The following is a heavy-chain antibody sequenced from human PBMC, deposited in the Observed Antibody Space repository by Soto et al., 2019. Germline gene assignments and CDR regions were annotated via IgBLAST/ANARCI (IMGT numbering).Heavy chain of an antibody. CDR2: IYPGDSDA. CDR1: GHRFTTYW. J-gene: IGHJ4*02. Sequence: PGESLKISCKVSGHRFTTYWIGWVRQMPGKGLEWMGIIYPGDSDARYSPSFQGLVTISADKSIFTAYLQWSSLKASDTAMYFCARDTGDGTFDFWGQGTLVTVSS. CDR3: ARDTGDGTFDF. V-gene: IGHV5-51*01. D-gene: IGHD7-27*01.